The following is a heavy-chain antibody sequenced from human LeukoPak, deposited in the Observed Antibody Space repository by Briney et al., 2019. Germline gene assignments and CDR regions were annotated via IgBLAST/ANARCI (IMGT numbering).Heavy chain of an antibody. J-gene: IGHJ6*02. Sequence: SETLSLTCNVSGGSITNYYWSWIRQSAGQGLEWIGRIYSSGTSNYNPSLKSRVIMSIDTSKSQLSLKLTSVTVADTALYFCARSRTHGLDVWGPGTPVSVS. CDR2: IYSSGTS. CDR3: ARSRTHGLDV. V-gene: IGHV4-4*07. CDR1: GGSITNYY. D-gene: IGHD2-2*01.